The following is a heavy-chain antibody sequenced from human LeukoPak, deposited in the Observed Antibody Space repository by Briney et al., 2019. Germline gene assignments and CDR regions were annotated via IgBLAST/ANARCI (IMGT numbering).Heavy chain of an antibody. CDR3: ARDYDPIYYYYGMDV. V-gene: IGHV1-69*13. D-gene: IGHD3-3*01. CDR2: IIPIFGTA. CDR1: GGTFSSYA. Sequence: SVKVSCKASGGTFSSYAISWVRQAPGQGLEWMGGIIPIFGTANYAQKFQGRVTITADESTSTAYMELRSLRSDDTAVYYCARDYDPIYYYYGMDVWGQGTTVTVSS. J-gene: IGHJ6*02.